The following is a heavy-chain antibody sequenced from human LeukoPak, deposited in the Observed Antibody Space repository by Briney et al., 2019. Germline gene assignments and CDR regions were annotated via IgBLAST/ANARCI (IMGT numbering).Heavy chain of an antibody. CDR1: GFTVSTNF. J-gene: IGHJ5*02. Sequence: GGSLRLSCAGSGFTVSTNFMSWVRQAPGKGLEWVSTLYNDAFGSTTYYADSVTGRFTISRDNSQNTLFLQMSSLTAEDTAMYYCARVWGRVAAKGATFDPWGQGTLVTVSS. D-gene: IGHD6-13*01. CDR3: ARVWGRVAAKGATFDP. CDR2: LYNDAFGSTT. V-gene: IGHV3-53*01.